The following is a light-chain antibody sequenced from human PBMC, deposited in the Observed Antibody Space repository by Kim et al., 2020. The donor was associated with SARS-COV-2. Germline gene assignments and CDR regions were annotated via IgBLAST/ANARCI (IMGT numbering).Light chain of an antibody. CDR3: CSYTDSHSWV. V-gene: IGLV2-14*03. J-gene: IGLJ3*02. Sequence: GQSITISCTGTSSDIGGYNAVSWYQQYPGKAPKLMIHEVSDRPSGVSNRFSGSKSGNTASLTISGLQAEDEADYYCCSYTDSHSWVFGGGTKVTVL. CDR1: SSDIGGYNA. CDR2: EVS.